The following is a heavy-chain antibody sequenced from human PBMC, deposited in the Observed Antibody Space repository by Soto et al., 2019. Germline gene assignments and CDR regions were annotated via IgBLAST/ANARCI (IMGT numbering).Heavy chain of an antibody. J-gene: IGHJ4*02. CDR2: ISSSSSYI. CDR3: ARDRRCSGGSCFYY. V-gene: IGHV3-21*01. Sequence: EVQLVESGGGLVKPGGSLRLSCAASGFTFSSYSMNWVRQAPGKGLEWVSSISSSSSYIYYADSVKGRFTISRDNAKNSLYVQMNSLRAEDTAVYYWARDRRCSGGSCFYYWGQGALVTVSS. CDR1: GFTFSSYS. D-gene: IGHD2-15*01.